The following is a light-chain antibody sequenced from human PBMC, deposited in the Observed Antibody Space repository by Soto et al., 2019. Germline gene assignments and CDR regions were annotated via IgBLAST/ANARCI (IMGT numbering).Light chain of an antibody. CDR2: GAS. CDR3: QQSYTAVFT. J-gene: IGKJ3*01. Sequence: DIQMTQSPSSLSASVGDKITITCRASQNIRNYLNWYQQKPGKAPNLLIYGASSLQSGVPSRFSGSGSETDFTLTINNLQPEDFATYYCQQSYTAVFTFGPGTKVDMK. V-gene: IGKV1-39*01. CDR1: QNIRNY.